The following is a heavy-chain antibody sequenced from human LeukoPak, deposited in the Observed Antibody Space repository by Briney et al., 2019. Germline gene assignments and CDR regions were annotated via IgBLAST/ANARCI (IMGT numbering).Heavy chain of an antibody. CDR3: AKDSLSSYYYYMDV. J-gene: IGHJ6*03. D-gene: IGHD6-6*01. V-gene: IGHV3-30*02. CDR1: GFTFSSYG. CDR2: IWYGGSNK. Sequence: PGGSLRLSCAASGFTFSSYGMHWVRQAPGKGLEWVAVIWYGGSNKYYADSVKGRFTISRDNSKNTLYLQMNSLRAEDTAVYYCAKDSLSSYYYYMDVWGKGTTVTVSS.